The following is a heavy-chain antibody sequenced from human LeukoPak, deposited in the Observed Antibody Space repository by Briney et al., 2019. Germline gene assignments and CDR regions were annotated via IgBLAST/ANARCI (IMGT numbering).Heavy chain of an antibody. D-gene: IGHD2-21*01. CDR3: ALIGVVIPPDTYDV. J-gene: IGHJ3*01. V-gene: IGHV3-30*02. CDR2: IRYDGSDS. CDR1: GFTFGDYA. Sequence: PGGSLRLSCSAFGFTFGDYAFHWVRQAPGKGLEWLAFIRYDGSDSYYVDAVKGRFTISRDNSKKTLYLQMDSLRTEDTAFYYCALIGVVIPPDTYDVWGQGTLVTVSS.